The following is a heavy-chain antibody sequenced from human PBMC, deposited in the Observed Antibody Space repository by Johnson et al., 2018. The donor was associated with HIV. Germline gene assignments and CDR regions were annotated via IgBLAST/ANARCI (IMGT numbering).Heavy chain of an antibody. D-gene: IGHD3-16*01. Sequence: VQLVESGGGVVQPGRSLRLSCAASGFIFSSYGMHWVRQAPGKGLEWVSYISPSGTTVYYADSVKGRFTISRDNAKKSLYVQMKSLRAADTALYYCARGGSDAFDIWGQGTMVTVSS. J-gene: IGHJ3*02. V-gene: IGHV3-48*04. CDR3: ARGGSDAFDI. CDR1: GFIFSSYG. CDR2: ISPSGTTV.